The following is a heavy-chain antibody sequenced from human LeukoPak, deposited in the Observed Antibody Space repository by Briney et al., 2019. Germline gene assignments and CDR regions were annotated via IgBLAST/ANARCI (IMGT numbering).Heavy chain of an antibody. Sequence: PGGSLRLSCTASVFTFSNAWMSWVREAPGKGREWVSRIKSKTDGWAADYAAPVKSRFTISGDDSKNTLYLQMNSLKTEDIAVYYCTTQLYCTSTTCIPYWGQGTLVTVSS. V-gene: IGHV3-15*01. J-gene: IGHJ4*02. D-gene: IGHD2-2*01. CDR3: TTQLYCTSTTCIPY. CDR1: VFTFSNAW. CDR2: IKSKTDGWAA.